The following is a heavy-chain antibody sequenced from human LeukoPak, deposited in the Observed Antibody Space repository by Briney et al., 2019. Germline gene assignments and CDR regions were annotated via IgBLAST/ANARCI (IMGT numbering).Heavy chain of an antibody. CDR1: GHTLTELA. CDR3: ATDPKPYYYDSSGYST. J-gene: IGHJ5*02. D-gene: IGHD3-22*01. Sequence: GASVKVSCKVSGHTLTELALHWVRQAPGKGLEWMGGFDPEDGETIYAQKFQGRVTMTEDTSTDTAYMELSSLRSEDTAVYYCATDPKPYYYDSSGYSTWGQGTLVTVSS. V-gene: IGHV1-24*01. CDR2: FDPEDGET.